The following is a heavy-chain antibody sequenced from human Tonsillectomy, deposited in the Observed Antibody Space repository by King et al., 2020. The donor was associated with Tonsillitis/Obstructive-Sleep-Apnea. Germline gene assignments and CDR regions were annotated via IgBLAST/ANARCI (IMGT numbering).Heavy chain of an antibody. V-gene: IGHV3-74*01. CDR1: GFTFSSSW. CDR2: IHSVGSGT. J-gene: IGHJ3*02. CDR3: AREYSSSSSRAFDI. D-gene: IGHD6-6*01. Sequence: VQLVESGGGLVQPGGSLRLSCAASGFTFSSSWMHLVRQAPGKGLVWVSRIHSVGSGTNYADSVKGRFTISRDNAKSTLYLQMNSLRAEDTAVYYCAREYSSSSSRAFDIWGQGTMVTVSS.